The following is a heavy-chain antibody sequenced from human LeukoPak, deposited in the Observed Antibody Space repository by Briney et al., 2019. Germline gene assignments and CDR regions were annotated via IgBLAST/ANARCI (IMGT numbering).Heavy chain of an antibody. Sequence: SETLSLTCAVSGYSIRSSNWWGWIRQPPGKGLEWIGYIYYDGSIYYNPSLRSRVTMSVDTSKNQFSLRLSSATAADTAVFYCARHFSCGGDCRRPAFDIWGQGTMVAVSS. D-gene: IGHD2-21*02. CDR1: GYSIRSSNW. CDR2: IYYDGSI. J-gene: IGHJ3*02. V-gene: IGHV4-28*05. CDR3: ARHFSCGGDCRRPAFDI.